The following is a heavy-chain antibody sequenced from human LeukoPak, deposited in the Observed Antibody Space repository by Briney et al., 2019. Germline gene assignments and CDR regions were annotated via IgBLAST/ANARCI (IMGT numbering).Heavy chain of an antibody. Sequence: GASVKVSCKASGYIFTNYYMHWVRQAPGQGLEWMGWISAYNGNTNYAQKLQGRVTMTTDTSTSTAYMELRSLRSDDTAVYYCARDQGPYYDILTGYYSLDYWGQGTLVTVSS. V-gene: IGHV1-18*01. CDR1: GYIFTNYY. CDR2: ISAYNGNT. D-gene: IGHD3-9*01. J-gene: IGHJ4*02. CDR3: ARDQGPYYDILTGYYSLDY.